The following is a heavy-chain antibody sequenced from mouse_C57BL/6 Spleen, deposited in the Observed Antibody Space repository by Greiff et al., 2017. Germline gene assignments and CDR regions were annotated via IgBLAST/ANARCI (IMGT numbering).Heavy chain of an antibody. D-gene: IGHD2-2*01. Sequence: VQLQQPGAELVRPGSSVKLSCKASGYTFTSYWMHWVKQRPIQGLEWIGNIDPSDSETHYNQKFKDKATLTVDKSSSTAYMQLSSLTSEDSAVYYCARGGYDDWYFDVWGTGTTVTVSS. V-gene: IGHV1-52*01. CDR3: ARGGYDDWYFDV. CDR2: IDPSDSET. J-gene: IGHJ1*03. CDR1: GYTFTSYW.